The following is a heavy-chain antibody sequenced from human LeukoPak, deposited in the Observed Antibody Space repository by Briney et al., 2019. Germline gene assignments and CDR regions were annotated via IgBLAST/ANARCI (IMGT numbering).Heavy chain of an antibody. CDR3: TLIQGWGSGSYYRDF. Sequence: GGSLRLSCAASGFSIRNDWMSWVRQAPGKGLEWVARVKSRSAGETTDYAAPVKGRFTISRDDSKNTLYLQMNSLKTDDTAVYYCTLIQGWGSGSYYRDFWGQGTLVTVSS. J-gene: IGHJ4*02. CDR1: GFSIRNDW. V-gene: IGHV3-15*01. D-gene: IGHD3-10*01. CDR2: VKSRSAGETT.